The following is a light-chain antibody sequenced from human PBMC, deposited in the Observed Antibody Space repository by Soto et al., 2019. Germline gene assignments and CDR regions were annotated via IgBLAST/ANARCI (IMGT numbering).Light chain of an antibody. CDR3: GTWDTSLTAYV. Sequence: QSVLTQPPSVSAAPGRTITISCSGGSSNIGKNYVSWYQQLPGTAPKPLIYDNDKRPSGIPDRFSGSKSGTSATLGITGLQTGDEADYYCGTWDTSLTAYVFGTVTKVTVL. CDR2: DND. J-gene: IGLJ1*01. CDR1: SSNIGKNY. V-gene: IGLV1-51*01.